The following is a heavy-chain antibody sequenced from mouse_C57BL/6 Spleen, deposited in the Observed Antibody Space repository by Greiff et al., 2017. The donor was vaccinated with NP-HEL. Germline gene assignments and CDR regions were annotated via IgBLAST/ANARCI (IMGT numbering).Heavy chain of an antibody. D-gene: IGHD3-1*01. Sequence: VQLQQSGAELVKPGASVKLSCKASGYTFTSYWMQWVKQRPGQGLEWIGEIDPSDSYTNYNQKFKGKATLTVDTSSSTAYMQLSSLTSEDSAVYYCARSGNSYAMDYWGQGTSVTVSS. CDR2: IDPSDSYT. CDR1: GYTFTSYW. J-gene: IGHJ4*01. CDR3: ARSGNSYAMDY. V-gene: IGHV1-50*01.